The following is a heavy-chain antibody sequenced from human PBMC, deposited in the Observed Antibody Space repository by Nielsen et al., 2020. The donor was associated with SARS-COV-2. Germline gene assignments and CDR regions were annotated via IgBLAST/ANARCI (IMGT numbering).Heavy chain of an antibody. J-gene: IGHJ3*02. CDR2: ITDDGSST. V-gene: IGHV3-30*03. D-gene: IGHD3-9*01. CDR3: ARRWGRYFACYQDAFDI. Sequence: GESLKISCAASGFTFSNYGMHWVRQAPGKGLEWVAVITDDGSSTYYPDSLKGRFTISRDKSKNTLYLQMNSLRAEDTAVYYCARRWGRYFACYQDAFDIWGQGTMVTVSS. CDR1: GFTFSNYG.